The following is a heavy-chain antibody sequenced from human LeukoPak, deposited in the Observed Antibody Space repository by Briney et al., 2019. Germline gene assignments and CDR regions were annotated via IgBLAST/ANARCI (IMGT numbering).Heavy chain of an antibody. Sequence: SVKVSCKASGGTFSSYAISWVRQAPGQGLEWMGGIIPIFGTANYAQKFQGRVTITADESTSTAYMELSSLRSDDTAVYYCARRRYNWNAIDYWGQGTLVTVSS. CDR1: GGTFSSYA. CDR3: ARRRYNWNAIDY. V-gene: IGHV1-69*13. J-gene: IGHJ4*02. D-gene: IGHD1-20*01. CDR2: IIPIFGTA.